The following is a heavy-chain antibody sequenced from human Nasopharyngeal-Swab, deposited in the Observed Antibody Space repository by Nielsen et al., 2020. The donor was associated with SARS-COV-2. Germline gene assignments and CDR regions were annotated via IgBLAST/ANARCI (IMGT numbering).Heavy chain of an antibody. CDR2: IRASNGNT. Sequence: WVRQAPGQGLEWMGWIRASNGNTDYAPKLQDRVTMTTDTSTSTAYMELRSLRSDDTAVYYCARGSLTGYTRYYYYGLDVWGQGTTVTVSS. D-gene: IGHD3-9*01. CDR3: ARGSLTGYTRYYYYGLDV. V-gene: IGHV1-18*01. J-gene: IGHJ6*02.